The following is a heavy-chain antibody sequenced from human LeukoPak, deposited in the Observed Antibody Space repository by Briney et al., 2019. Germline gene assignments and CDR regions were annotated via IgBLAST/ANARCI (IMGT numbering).Heavy chain of an antibody. CDR2: INPNSGGT. CDR3: ARDVEDIVVVPAAILFDP. J-gene: IGHJ5*02. D-gene: IGHD2-2*01. V-gene: IGHV1-2*02. Sequence: GASVKVSCKASGYTFTGYYMHWVRQAPGQGLEWMGWINPNSGGTNYAQKFQGRVTMTRDTSISTAYMELSRLRSDDTAVYYRARDVEDIVVVPAAILFDPWGQGTLVTVSS. CDR1: GYTFTGYY.